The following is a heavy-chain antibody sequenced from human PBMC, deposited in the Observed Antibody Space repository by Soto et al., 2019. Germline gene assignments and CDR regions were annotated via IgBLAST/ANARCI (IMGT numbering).Heavy chain of an antibody. D-gene: IGHD3-10*01. V-gene: IGHV3-23*01. CDR2: ISASGGST. J-gene: IGHJ4*02. Sequence: EVQLLESGGGLVQPGGSLRLSCVVSGFTFNNYAMNWVRQAPGKGLEWVSGISASGGSTYYADSVKGRFTISRDSSKHTLYLQMNSLGADDTAIYYCASHFYYGSGSYYAVDYWGQGTVVTVSS. CDR1: GFTFNNYA. CDR3: ASHFYYGSGSYYAVDY.